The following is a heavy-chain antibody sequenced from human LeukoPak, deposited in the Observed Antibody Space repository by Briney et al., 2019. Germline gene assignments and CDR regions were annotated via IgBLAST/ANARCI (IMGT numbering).Heavy chain of an antibody. J-gene: IGHJ4*02. V-gene: IGHV4-59*01. CDR3: AMAYSSSWYYFDY. Sequence: SETLSLTCTVSGGSIRGYFWTWIRRPPGKGLEWIGYIYYSGSTNYNPSLKSRVTIAVDTSKNQFSLRLNSVTAADTAVYYCAMAYSSSWYYFDYWGQGTLVTVSS. D-gene: IGHD6-13*01. CDR2: IYYSGST. CDR1: GGSIRGYF.